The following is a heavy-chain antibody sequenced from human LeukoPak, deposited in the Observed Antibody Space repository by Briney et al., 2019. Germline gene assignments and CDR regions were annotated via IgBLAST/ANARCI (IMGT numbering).Heavy chain of an antibody. CDR2: ISSSSSYI. CDR3: ARVLQWLARDWFDP. J-gene: IGHJ5*02. Sequence: GGSLRLSCAASGFTFSNHGMNWVRQAPGKGLEWVSSISSSSSYIYYADSVKGRFTISRDNAKNSLYLQMNSLRAEDTAVYYCARVLQWLARDWFDPWGQGTLVTVSS. V-gene: IGHV3-21*01. D-gene: IGHD6-19*01. CDR1: GFTFSNHG.